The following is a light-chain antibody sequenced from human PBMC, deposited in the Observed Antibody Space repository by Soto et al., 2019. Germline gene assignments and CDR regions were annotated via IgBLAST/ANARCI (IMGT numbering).Light chain of an antibody. CDR2: DAS. CDR1: QSISSW. CDR3: QQYNSYSLT. Sequence: DIQMTQSPSTLSASVGDRVTITCRASQSISSWLAWYQQKPGKAPKLLIYDASSLESGVPSRFSDGGSGTEFTLTISSLQPDDFATYYCQQYNSYSLTFGGGTKVEI. V-gene: IGKV1-5*01. J-gene: IGKJ4*01.